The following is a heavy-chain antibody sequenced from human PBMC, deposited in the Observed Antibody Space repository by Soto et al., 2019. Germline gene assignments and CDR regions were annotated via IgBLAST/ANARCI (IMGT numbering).Heavy chain of an antibody. CDR3: ARGGFDDALAI. CDR1: GYSFTNHG. Sequence: VQLVQSGDELKKPGASVKISCKASGYSFTNHGINWVRQAPGQGLEWMGWINPDTGNTNYLQRLQGTVTMTTDTPTSTVYMELRSLRSDDTAIYYCARGGFDDALAIWGQGTLVTVSS. V-gene: IGHV1-18*04. J-gene: IGHJ3*02. D-gene: IGHD3-22*01. CDR2: INPDTGNT.